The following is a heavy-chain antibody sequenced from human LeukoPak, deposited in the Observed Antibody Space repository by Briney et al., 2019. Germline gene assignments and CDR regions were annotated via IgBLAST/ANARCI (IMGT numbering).Heavy chain of an antibody. J-gene: IGHJ4*02. D-gene: IGHD6-13*01. CDR3: AKGSSWYV. Sequence: GGSLRLSCAASGFTFSSSSMSWVRQAPGKGLEWVSVTSGSGGSTDYADSVKGRFTISRDNSKNTLYLQINSLRAEDTAVYYCAKGSSWYVWGQGTLDTVPT. CDR2: TSGSGGST. V-gene: IGHV3-23*01. CDR1: GFTFSSSS.